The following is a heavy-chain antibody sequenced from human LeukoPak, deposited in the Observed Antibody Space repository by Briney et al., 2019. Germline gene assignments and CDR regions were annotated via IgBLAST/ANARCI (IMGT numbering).Heavy chain of an antibody. D-gene: IGHD3-16*01. Sequence: GGSLRLSCAASGFTFSNYATTWVRQAPGKGLECVSDISGSGGTTYYADSVKGWFTISRDNSKNTLYLQMNSLTAEDTAVYYCAKTLWGGFDYWGQGILVTVSS. CDR2: ISGSGGTT. CDR1: GFTFSNYA. J-gene: IGHJ4*02. CDR3: AKTLWGGFDY. V-gene: IGHV3-23*01.